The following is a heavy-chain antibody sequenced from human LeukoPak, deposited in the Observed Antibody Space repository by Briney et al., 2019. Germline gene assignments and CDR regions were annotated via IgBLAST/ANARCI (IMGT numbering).Heavy chain of an antibody. Sequence: GGSLRLSCATSGFTFSSYAMSWVRQAPGKGLEWVSGIGASGGSTYYADSVKGRFTISRDNSKNTLYLQMNSLRTEDTAVYYCARVVYGDYCFDYWGQGTLVTVSS. D-gene: IGHD4-17*01. CDR1: GFTFSSYA. CDR2: IGASGGST. CDR3: ARVVYGDYCFDY. J-gene: IGHJ4*02. V-gene: IGHV3-23*01.